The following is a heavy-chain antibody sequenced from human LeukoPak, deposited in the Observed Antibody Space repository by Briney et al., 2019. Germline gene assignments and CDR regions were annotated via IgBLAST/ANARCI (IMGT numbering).Heavy chain of an antibody. V-gene: IGHV1-2*02. Sequence: ASVKVSYKASGYTFTGYYMHWVRQAPGQGREWMGWINPNSGGTNYAQKFQGRVTMTRDTSISTAYMELIRLRSDDTAVYYCARGDYYYDSSGYYFPSYWGQGTLVTVSS. D-gene: IGHD3-22*01. CDR2: INPNSGGT. CDR3: ARGDYYYDSSGYYFPSY. J-gene: IGHJ4*02. CDR1: GYTFTGYY.